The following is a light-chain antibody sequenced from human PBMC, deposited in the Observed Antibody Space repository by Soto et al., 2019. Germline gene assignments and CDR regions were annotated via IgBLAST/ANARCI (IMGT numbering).Light chain of an antibody. CDR2: DVS. V-gene: IGLV2-14*03. CDR3: NSYTSNNTYV. Sequence: QSVLTQPASVSGSPGQAITISCSGTSSDVGAFNYVSWYQQHPGKAPKLMIYDVSNRPSGVSNRFSGSKSGNTASLTISGLRAEDEADYYCNSYTSNNTYVFGTGTKV. CDR1: SSDVGAFNY. J-gene: IGLJ1*01.